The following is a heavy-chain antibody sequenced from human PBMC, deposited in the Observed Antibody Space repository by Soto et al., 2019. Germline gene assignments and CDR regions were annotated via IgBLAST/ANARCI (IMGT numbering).Heavy chain of an antibody. CDR3: ARDSHRNYIVVVPAPPDY. D-gene: IGHD2-2*01. CDR2: ISSSSSYI. Sequence: AGSLRLSCAASGFTFSSYSMNWVRQAPGKGLEWVSSISSSSSYIYYADSVKGRFTISRDNAKNSLYLQMNSLRAEDTAVYYCARDSHRNYIVVVPAPPDYWGQGTLVTVSS. J-gene: IGHJ4*02. CDR1: GFTFSSYS. V-gene: IGHV3-21*01.